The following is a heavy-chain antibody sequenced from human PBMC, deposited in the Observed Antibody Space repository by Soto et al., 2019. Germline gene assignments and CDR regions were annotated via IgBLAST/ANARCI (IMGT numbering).Heavy chain of an antibody. Sequence: ASVKVSCKTSGYTFTAYGLAWLRQAPGQRPEWMGWVSTNNADTNYAQKFQGRVNMTTDRSTTTTYMELRSLRSDDTAVYYCARELNTDSSAYYSFAYWGQGTLVTVSS. V-gene: IGHV1-18*01. J-gene: IGHJ4*02. CDR1: GYTFTAYG. CDR2: VSTNNADT. D-gene: IGHD3-22*01. CDR3: ARELNTDSSAYYSFAY.